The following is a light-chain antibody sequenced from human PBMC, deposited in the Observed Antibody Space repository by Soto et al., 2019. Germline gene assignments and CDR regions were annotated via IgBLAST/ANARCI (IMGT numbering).Light chain of an antibody. Sequence: DIQMTQFSSTLSPSVGDRVTITCRASQSIGSWLAWYQQKPGKAPKLLIYDASSLESGVPSRFSGSGSGTEFTLTVSSLQPDDFATYYCQQYKSWTFGQGTKVEIK. J-gene: IGKJ1*01. CDR3: QQYKSWT. CDR2: DAS. V-gene: IGKV1-5*01. CDR1: QSIGSW.